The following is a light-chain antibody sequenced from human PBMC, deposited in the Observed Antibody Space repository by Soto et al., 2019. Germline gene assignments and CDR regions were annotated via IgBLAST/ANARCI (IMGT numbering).Light chain of an antibody. Sequence: DIVMTQSPATLSVSPGEGATLTCRASQSVGTKMAWYQQKPGHAPRLLIYDASTRASGVPPRFGGSGSETDFTLTISSLQSEDFALYSCQQYNNRPPITFGQGTRLEIK. V-gene: IGKV3-15*01. CDR1: QSVGTK. CDR3: QQYNNRPPIT. J-gene: IGKJ5*01. CDR2: DAS.